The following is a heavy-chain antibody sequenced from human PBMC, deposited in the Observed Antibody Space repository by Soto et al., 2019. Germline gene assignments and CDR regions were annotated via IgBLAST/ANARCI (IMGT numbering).Heavy chain of an antibody. CDR1: GGTIRSSGYY. D-gene: IGHD2-2*01. V-gene: IGHV4-39*07. J-gene: IGHJ6*02. CDR3: ASPHCSSTSCPYRAYYYYGMDV. CDR2: INHSGST. Sequence: SETLSLTCTVSGGTIRSSGYYWGWTRQPPGKGLEWIGEINHSGSTNYNPSLKSRVTISVDTSKNQFSLKLSSVTAADTAVYYCASPHCSSTSCPYRAYYYYGMDVWGQGTTVTVSS.